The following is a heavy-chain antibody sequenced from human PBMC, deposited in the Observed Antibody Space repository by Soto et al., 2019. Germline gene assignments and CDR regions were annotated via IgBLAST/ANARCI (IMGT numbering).Heavy chain of an antibody. D-gene: IGHD5-18*01. Sequence: SETLSLTCTVSGGSVSGGAYYWTWIRQPPGKGLEWIGYIYYSGSTTYNPSLKSRVTISIDTSKNQFSLKLTSATAADTALYYCARDIRGYSRAFDYCGQRALVTVSS. CDR2: IYYSGST. CDR1: GGSVSGGAYY. CDR3: ARDIRGYSRAFDY. J-gene: IGHJ4*02. V-gene: IGHV4-61*08.